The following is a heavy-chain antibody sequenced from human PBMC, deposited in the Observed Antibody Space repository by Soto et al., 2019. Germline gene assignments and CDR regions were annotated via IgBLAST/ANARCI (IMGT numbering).Heavy chain of an antibody. CDR3: ARAPLGYCSSTSCYREYYFDY. Sequence: QVQLVQSGAEVKKPGSSVKVSCKASGGTFSSYAISWVRQAPGQGLEWMGGIIPIFGTANYAQKFQGRVTITADKSTSTAYMELSSLRSEDTAVYYCARAPLGYCSSTSCYREYYFDYWGQGTLVTVSS. CDR1: GGTFSSYA. J-gene: IGHJ4*02. D-gene: IGHD2-2*02. V-gene: IGHV1-69*06. CDR2: IIPIFGTA.